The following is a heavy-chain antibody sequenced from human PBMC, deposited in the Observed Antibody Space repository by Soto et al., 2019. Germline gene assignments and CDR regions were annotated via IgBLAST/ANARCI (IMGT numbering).Heavy chain of an antibody. CDR1: GFTFSSYG. CDR3: AGYYGSGSYSTGDGMDV. D-gene: IGHD3-10*01. V-gene: IGHV3-33*01. CDR2: IWYDGSNK. J-gene: IGHJ6*02. Sequence: GGSLRLSCAASGFTFSSYGMHWVRQAPGKGLEWVAVIWYDGSNKYYADSVKGRFTISRDNSKNTLYLQMNSLRAEDTAVYYSAGYYGSGSYSTGDGMDVWGQGTTVTVSS.